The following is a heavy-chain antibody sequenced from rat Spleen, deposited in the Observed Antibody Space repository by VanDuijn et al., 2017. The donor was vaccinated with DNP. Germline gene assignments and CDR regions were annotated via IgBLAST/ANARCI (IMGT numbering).Heavy chain of an antibody. Sequence: EVQLVESGGGLVQPGRSLKLSCAASGFAFSDHNMAWVRQAPKKGLEWVATISYDGSDTYYRDSVKGRFTISRDNAKSTLYLRMDSLRSEDTATYYCTSNPHIRTAAPFDYWGQGVMVTVSS. D-gene: IGHD3-8*01. CDR2: ISYDGSDT. CDR3: TSNPHIRTAAPFDY. J-gene: IGHJ2*01. V-gene: IGHV5-7*01. CDR1: GFAFSDHN.